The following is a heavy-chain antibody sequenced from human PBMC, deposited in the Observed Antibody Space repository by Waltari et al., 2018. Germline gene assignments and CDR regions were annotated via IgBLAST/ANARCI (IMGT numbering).Heavy chain of an antibody. J-gene: IGHJ5*02. V-gene: IGHV4-34*01. Sequence: QVQLQQWGAGLLKPSETLSLTCAVYGGSFSGYYWSWIRQPPGKGLEWIGEINHSGSTNYNPALKSRVTRSVDTSKNQFSLKLSSVTAADTAVYYCARRGSDYYDSSGYYHPGDWFDPWGQGTLVTVSS. CDR2: INHSGST. D-gene: IGHD3-22*01. CDR3: ARRGSDYYDSSGYYHPGDWFDP. CDR1: GGSFSGYY.